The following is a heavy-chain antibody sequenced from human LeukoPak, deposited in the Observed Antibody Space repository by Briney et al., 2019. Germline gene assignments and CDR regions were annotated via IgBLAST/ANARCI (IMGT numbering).Heavy chain of an antibody. CDR2: ISGSGGST. CDR3: AKQYSSSWYSPFDY. CDR1: SGSISSDGYY. D-gene: IGHD6-13*01. Sequence: ETLSLTCTVSSGSISSDGYYWSWVRQAPGKGLEWVSAISGSGGSTYYADSVKGRFTISRDNSKNTLYLQMNSLRAEDTAVYYCAKQYSSSWYSPFDYWGQGTLVTVSS. J-gene: IGHJ4*02. V-gene: IGHV3-23*01.